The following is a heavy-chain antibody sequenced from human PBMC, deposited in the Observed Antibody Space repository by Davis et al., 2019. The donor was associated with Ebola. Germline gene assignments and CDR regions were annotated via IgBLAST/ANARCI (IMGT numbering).Heavy chain of an antibody. V-gene: IGHV1-18*04. J-gene: IGHJ4*02. CDR1: GYTFTNYG. CDR3: ARAQFPTTSDH. D-gene: IGHD1-1*01. Sequence: AASVKVSCKASGYTFTNYGITWLRQPPGQGLEWMGWINPHNGNTNYAQNVQGRVTMTTDTSTSTAYMEVGSLRSDDTAVYYCARAQFPTTSDHWGQGTLVTVSS. CDR2: INPHNGNT.